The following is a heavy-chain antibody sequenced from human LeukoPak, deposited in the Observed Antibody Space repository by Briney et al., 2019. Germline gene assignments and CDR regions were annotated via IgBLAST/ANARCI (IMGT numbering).Heavy chain of an antibody. CDR3: ARALNYYDSSWVRAYWFDP. J-gene: IGHJ5*02. CDR1: GGSISSSSYY. Sequence: PSETLSLTCTVSGGSISSSSYYWGWIRQPPGKGLEWIGSIYYSGSTYYNPSLKSRVTISVDTSKNQFSLKLSSVTAADTAVYYCARALNYYDSSWVRAYWFDPWGQGTLVTVSS. V-gene: IGHV4-39*07. CDR2: IYYSGST. D-gene: IGHD3-22*01.